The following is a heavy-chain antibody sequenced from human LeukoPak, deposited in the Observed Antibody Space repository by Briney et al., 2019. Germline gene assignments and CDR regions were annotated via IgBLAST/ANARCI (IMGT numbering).Heavy chain of an antibody. V-gene: IGHV3-7*01. J-gene: IGHJ4*02. Sequence: GGSLRLSCAASGFSVTRKYMSWVRQAPGKGLEWVANIKQDGSEKYYVDSVKGRFTISRDNAKNSLYLQMNSLRAEDTAVYYCARGRGDYWGQGALVTVSS. CDR1: GFSVTRKY. CDR3: ARGRGDY. CDR2: IKQDGSEK.